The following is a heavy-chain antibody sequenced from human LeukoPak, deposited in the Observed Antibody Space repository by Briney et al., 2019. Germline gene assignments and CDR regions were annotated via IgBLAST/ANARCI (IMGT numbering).Heavy chain of an antibody. CDR2: INWNGGST. CDR1: GFTFDDYG. Sequence: GGSLRLSCAASGFTFDDYGMSWVRQAPGKGLEWVSGINWNGGSTGYADSVKGRFTISRDNAKNSLYLQMNSLRAEDTAVYFCARGEDSSGWTTYYFDYWGQGTLVTVSS. D-gene: IGHD6-19*01. J-gene: IGHJ4*02. V-gene: IGHV3-20*04. CDR3: ARGEDSSGWTTYYFDY.